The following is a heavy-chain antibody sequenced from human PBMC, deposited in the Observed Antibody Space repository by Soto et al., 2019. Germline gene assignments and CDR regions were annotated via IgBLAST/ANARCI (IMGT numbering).Heavy chain of an antibody. CDR1: GFSFSDSS. D-gene: IGHD3-3*01. CDR2: INTNGRNT. J-gene: IGHJ4*02. CDR3: VRDIFGVVIFDS. Sequence: PGGSLRLSCSASGFSFSDSSMHWVRQPPGKGVEYVSAINTNGRNTYYADSVKGRFTISRDNSKNTVHLQMSSLRAEDTAVYYCVRDIFGVVIFDSWGQGTPVTVSS. V-gene: IGHV3-64D*06.